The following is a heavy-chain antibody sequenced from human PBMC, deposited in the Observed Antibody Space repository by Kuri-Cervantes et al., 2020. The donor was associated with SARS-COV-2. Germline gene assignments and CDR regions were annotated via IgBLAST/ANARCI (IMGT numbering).Heavy chain of an antibody. Sequence: GESLKISCAASGFTFNNAWMDWVRQAPGKGLEWVGRIKAKIDGGTTDYVAPVKDRFTISRDDSKNMLYLQMNNLKIEDTAVYYCVQNRFCTNGVCHGGNYYYGLDVWGQGTTVTVSS. D-gene: IGHD2-8*01. CDR2: IKAKIDGGTT. V-gene: IGHV3-15*07. CDR3: VQNRFCTNGVCHGGNYYYGLDV. J-gene: IGHJ6*02. CDR1: GFTFNNAW.